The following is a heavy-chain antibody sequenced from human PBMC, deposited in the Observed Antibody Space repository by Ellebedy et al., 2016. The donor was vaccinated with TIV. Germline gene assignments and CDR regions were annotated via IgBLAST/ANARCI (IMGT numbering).Heavy chain of an antibody. V-gene: IGHV1-18*01. Sequence: AASVKVSCKASGYTFTSYGISWVRQAPGQGLEWMGWISAYNGNTDYAQKLQGRVTMATDTSTSTAYMELRSLRSDDTAVYYCARDIRGYSGYDLAWYFDLWGRGTLVTVSS. CDR2: ISAYNGNT. J-gene: IGHJ2*01. D-gene: IGHD5-12*01. CDR1: GYTFTSYG. CDR3: ARDIRGYSGYDLAWYFDL.